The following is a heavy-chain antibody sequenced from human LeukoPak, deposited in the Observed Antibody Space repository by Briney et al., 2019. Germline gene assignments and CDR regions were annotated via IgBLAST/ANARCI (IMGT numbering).Heavy chain of an antibody. J-gene: IGHJ5*02. Sequence: PGRSLRLSCAASGFTFSSYGMQWVRQARGKGLEGVAVISYDGSNKYYADSVKGRFTISRDNSKNTLYLQMNSLRAEDTAVYYCAKASCISTSCILGDWFDPWGQGTLVTVSS. CDR1: GFTFSSYG. V-gene: IGHV3-30*18. CDR3: AKASCISTSCILGDWFDP. CDR2: ISYDGSNK. D-gene: IGHD2-2*01.